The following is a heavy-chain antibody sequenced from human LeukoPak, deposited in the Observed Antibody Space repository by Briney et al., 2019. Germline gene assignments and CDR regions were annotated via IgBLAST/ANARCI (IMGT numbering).Heavy chain of an antibody. CDR2: ISSSGSTI. J-gene: IGHJ6*02. D-gene: IGHD3-10*01. CDR1: GFTFSSYS. Sequence: PGGSLRLSCAASGFTFSSYSMNWVRQAPGKGLEWVSYISSSGSTIYYADSVKGRFTISRDNAKNSLYLQMNSLRAEDTAVYYCARDAGAYSSGSYLYGMDVWGQGTTVIVSS. CDR3: ARDAGAYSSGSYLYGMDV. V-gene: IGHV3-48*01.